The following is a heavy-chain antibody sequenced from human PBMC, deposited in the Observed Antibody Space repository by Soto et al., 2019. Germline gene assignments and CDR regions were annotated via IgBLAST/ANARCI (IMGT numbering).Heavy chain of an antibody. CDR2: MNPDGSQE. V-gene: IGHV3-7*03. J-gene: IGHJ4*02. Sequence: GGSLRLSCAASGFAFSTYWMSWVRQAPGQGLEWVATMNPDGSQEYYVDSVKGRFTVSRDNAKKSLYLQMNSLRDEDTAVYYRGGGGWETPIWGQGTPVTVSS. CDR1: GFAFSTYW. CDR3: GGGGWETPI. D-gene: IGHD1-26*01.